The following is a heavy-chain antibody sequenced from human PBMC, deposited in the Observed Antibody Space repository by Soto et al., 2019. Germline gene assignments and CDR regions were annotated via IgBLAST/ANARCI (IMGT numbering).Heavy chain of an antibody. Sequence: EVQLLESGGGLVQPGGSLRLSCAASGFTFGNYAMIWVRQAPGKGLEWVSTISGGGDGTYYADSVRGRFTISRENSRSTVYLQMNSLSAEDTAVYYCAKKGLGSLATYCSTGDCHYAFDIWGQGTMVTVSS. CDR3: AKKGLGSLATYCSTGDCHYAFDI. CDR1: GFTFGNYA. CDR2: ISGGGDGT. V-gene: IGHV3-23*01. D-gene: IGHD2-15*01. J-gene: IGHJ3*02.